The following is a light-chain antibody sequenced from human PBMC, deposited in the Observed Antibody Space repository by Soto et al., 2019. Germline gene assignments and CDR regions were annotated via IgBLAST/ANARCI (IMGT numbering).Light chain of an antibody. CDR2: GAS. CDR3: QEFGNSRFR. CDR1: QSVSSSY. V-gene: IGKV3-20*01. J-gene: IGKJ3*01. Sequence: EIVLTQSPGTLSLSPGERATLSCRASQSVSSSYLAWYQQKPGQAPRLLIYGASSRATGIPDRFSGSGSGTHFTLTISRLECEDFALYYCQEFGNSRFRFCAGTNVDTK.